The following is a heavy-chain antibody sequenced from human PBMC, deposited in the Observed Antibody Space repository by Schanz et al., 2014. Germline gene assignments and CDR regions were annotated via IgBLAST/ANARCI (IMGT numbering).Heavy chain of an antibody. J-gene: IGHJ4*02. D-gene: IGHD1-1*01. CDR1: GFNFNTYA. Sequence: EVQLLESGGGLAQPGGSLRLACAASGFNFNTYAMSWVRQAPGKGLEWVSGISGSGGSPYDADSVKGRFTIARDNSKNTLFLQMDSLRVEDTAVYYCMAMGRNTSHYFDHWGQGALVTVSS. V-gene: IGHV3-23*01. CDR3: MAMGRNTSHYFDH. CDR2: ISGSGGSP.